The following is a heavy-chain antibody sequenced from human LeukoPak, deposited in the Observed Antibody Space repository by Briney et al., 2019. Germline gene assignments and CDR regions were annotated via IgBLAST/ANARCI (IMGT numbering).Heavy chain of an antibody. CDR2: IYYSGST. Sequence: SETLSLTCTVPGGSISSYYWSWIRQPPGKGLEWIGYIYYSGSTNYNPSLKSRVTISVDTSKNQFSLKLSSVTAADTAVYYCARFSPAITIFHTRDWFDPWGQGTLVTVSS. V-gene: IGHV4-59*01. D-gene: IGHD3-3*01. CDR3: ARFSPAITIFHTRDWFDP. J-gene: IGHJ5*02. CDR1: GGSISSYY.